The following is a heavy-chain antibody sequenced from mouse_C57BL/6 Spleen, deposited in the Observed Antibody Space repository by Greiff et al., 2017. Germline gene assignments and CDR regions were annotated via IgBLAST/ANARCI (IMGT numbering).Heavy chain of an antibody. J-gene: IGHJ4*01. Sequence: EVKVVESGGGLVQSGRSLRLSCATSGFTFSDFYMEWVRQAPGKGLGWIAASRNKANDYTTEYSASVKGRFIVSRDTSQSILYLQMNALRAEDTAIYYCARDAHWAMDYWGQGTSVTVSS. CDR2: SRNKANDYTT. D-gene: IGHD4-1*01. CDR1: GFTFSDFY. V-gene: IGHV7-1*01. CDR3: ARDAHWAMDY.